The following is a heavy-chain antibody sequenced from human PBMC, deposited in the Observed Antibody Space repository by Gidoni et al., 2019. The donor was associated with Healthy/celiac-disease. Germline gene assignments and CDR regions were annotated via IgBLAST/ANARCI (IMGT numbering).Heavy chain of an antibody. CDR2: ISGSGGST. D-gene: IGHD5-18*01. J-gene: IGHJ2*01. CDR3: AKSHTGRGGDSYGYWYFDL. Sequence: EVQLLASVGGLVQPGGSLRLSCAASGFPFSRYAIRWVPKAPGKGREWVSAISGSGGSTYYADSVKGRCTISRDNSKNKLYLQMNSLRAEDTAVYYCAKSHTGRGGDSYGYWYFDLWGRGTLVTVSS. V-gene: IGHV3-23*01. CDR1: GFPFSRYA.